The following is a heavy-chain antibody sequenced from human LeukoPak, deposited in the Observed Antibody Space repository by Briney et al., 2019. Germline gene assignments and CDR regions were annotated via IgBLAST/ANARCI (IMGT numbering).Heavy chain of an antibody. CDR3: ARDSDYYDSGGYYPYFDY. J-gene: IGHJ4*02. CDR1: GYTFSSYG. CDR2: ISGYNGKT. Sequence: ASVKVSCTTSGYTFSSYGISWVRQAPGQGLEWMGWISGYNGKTNCAQKLQGRVTMTTDTSTSTAYMEVRSLRSDDTAVYYCARDSDYYDSGGYYPYFDYWGQGTLVTVSS. V-gene: IGHV1-18*01. D-gene: IGHD3-22*01.